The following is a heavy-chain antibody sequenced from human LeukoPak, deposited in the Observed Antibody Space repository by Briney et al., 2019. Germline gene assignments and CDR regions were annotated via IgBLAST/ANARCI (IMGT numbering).Heavy chain of an antibody. CDR3: ARDVSAAGEAFDI. V-gene: IGHV3-30-3*01. Sequence: GGSLRLSCAASGFTFSSYAMHWVRQALGKGLEWVAVISYDGSNKYYADSVKGRFTISRDNSKNTLYLQMNSLRAEDTAVYYCARDVSAAGEAFDIWGQGTMVTVSS. CDR1: GFTFSSYA. CDR2: ISYDGSNK. D-gene: IGHD6-13*01. J-gene: IGHJ3*02.